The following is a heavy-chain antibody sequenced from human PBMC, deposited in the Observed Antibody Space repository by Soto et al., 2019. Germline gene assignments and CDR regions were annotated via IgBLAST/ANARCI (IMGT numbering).Heavy chain of an antibody. CDR3: ARDQRYDISGYYFDY. D-gene: IGHD3-22*01. V-gene: IGHV3-30-3*01. Sequence: GGSLRLSCAASGFTFSSYAMHWVRQAPGKGLEWVAVISYDGSNKYYADSVKGRFTISRDNSKNTLYLQMNSLRAEDTAVYYCARDQRYDISGYYFDYWGQGTLVTDSS. CDR1: GFTFSSYA. J-gene: IGHJ4*02. CDR2: ISYDGSNK.